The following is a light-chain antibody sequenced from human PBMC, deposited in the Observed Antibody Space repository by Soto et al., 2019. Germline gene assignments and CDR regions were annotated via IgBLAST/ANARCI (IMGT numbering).Light chain of an antibody. J-gene: IGKJ1*01. CDR1: QSVSSY. CDR3: QQRSNWRWT. V-gene: IGKV3-11*01. CDR2: DAS. Sequence: EIVLTQSPATLSLSPGERATLSCRASQSVSSYLAWYQQKPGQAPRLLIYDASNRATGIPARFSGSGSGTDFTLTISSLEPEAFAVYSCQQRSNWRWTFGQGTKVEIK.